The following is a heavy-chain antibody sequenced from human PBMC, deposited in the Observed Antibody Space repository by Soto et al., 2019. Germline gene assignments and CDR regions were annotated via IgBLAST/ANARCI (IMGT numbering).Heavy chain of an antibody. D-gene: IGHD3-9*01. J-gene: IGHJ6*02. Sequence: QVQLQQWGAGLLKPSESLSLTCAVYGGSFRGYYWSWIRQPPGKGLEWIGEINHSGSTNYNPSLKSRVTISVDTSKNQFSLKLSSVTAADTAVYYCARFVYYDILTGYFIGHTRYGMEVWGQGTTVTVSS. CDR3: ARFVYYDILTGYFIGHTRYGMEV. CDR1: GGSFRGYY. CDR2: INHSGST. V-gene: IGHV4-34*01.